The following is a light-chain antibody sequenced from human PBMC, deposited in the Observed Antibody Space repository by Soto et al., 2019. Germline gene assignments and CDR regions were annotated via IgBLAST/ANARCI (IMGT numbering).Light chain of an antibody. CDR3: QSYDSSLSGHVV. V-gene: IGLV1-40*01. J-gene: IGLJ2*01. CDR1: SSNIGAGYD. Sequence: QSVLTQAPSVSGGPGQRVTISCTGRSSNIGAGYDVHWYQQLPGTAPKLLIYGNSNRPSGVPDRFSGSKSGTSASLAITGLQAEDEADYYCQSYDSSLSGHVVFGGGTKLTVL. CDR2: GNS.